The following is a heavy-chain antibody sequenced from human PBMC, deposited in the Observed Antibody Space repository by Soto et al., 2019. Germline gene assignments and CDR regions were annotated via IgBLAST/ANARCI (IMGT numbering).Heavy chain of an antibody. J-gene: IGHJ6*02. D-gene: IGHD2-21*01. Sequence: ASVKVSCKASGYTFAGYYMHWVRQAPGQGLEWMGWINPNSGDTKYAQKFQGRVTMTRDPSISTAYMELRRLRSDDTAVYYCARDEAIIGVYYGMDVWGQGTTVTVSS. CDR1: GYTFAGYY. CDR3: ARDEAIIGVYYGMDV. CDR2: INPNSGDT. V-gene: IGHV1-2*02.